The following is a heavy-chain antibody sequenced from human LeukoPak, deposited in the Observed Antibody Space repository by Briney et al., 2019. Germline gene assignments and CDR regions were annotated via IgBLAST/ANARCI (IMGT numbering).Heavy chain of an antibody. CDR3: ARDRLSHFDY. Sequence: PGGSLRLSCAASGFTFSSYAMHWVRQAPGKGLEWVAVISYDGSNKYYADSVKGRFTISRDNSKNTLYLQMNSLRAEDTAVYYCARDRLSHFDYWGQGTLVTVSS. CDR2: ISYDGSNK. D-gene: IGHD2/OR15-2a*01. V-gene: IGHV3-30-3*01. CDR1: GFTFSSYA. J-gene: IGHJ4*02.